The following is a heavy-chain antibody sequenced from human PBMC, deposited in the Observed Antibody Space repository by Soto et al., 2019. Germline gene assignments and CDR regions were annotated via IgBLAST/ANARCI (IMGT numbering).Heavy chain of an antibody. V-gene: IGHV4-31*11. D-gene: IGHD2-2*01. J-gene: IGHJ5*02. Sequence: SETLSLTCAVSGGSISSGGYYWSWIRQHPGKGLEWIGYIYYSGTTYYNPSLKSRVTISVDTSKNQFSLKLSSVSAADTALYYCARCSLVVVPAPGFDPWGRGTLVTVSS. CDR2: IYYSGTT. CDR1: GGSISSGGYY. CDR3: ARCSLVVVPAPGFDP.